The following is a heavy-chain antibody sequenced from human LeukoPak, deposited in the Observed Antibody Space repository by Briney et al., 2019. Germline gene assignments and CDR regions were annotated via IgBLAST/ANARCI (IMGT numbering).Heavy chain of an antibody. V-gene: IGHV1-46*01. D-gene: IGHD6-13*01. CDR3: ARDRVSIAAAGTYDY. J-gene: IGHJ4*02. Sequence: GASVKVSCKASGYTFISYYMHWVRQAPGQGLEWMGIINPSGGSTSYAQKFQGRVTMTRDTSTSTVYMELSSLRSEDTAVYYCARDRVSIAAAGTYDYWGQGTLVTVSS. CDR1: GYTFISYY. CDR2: INPSGGST.